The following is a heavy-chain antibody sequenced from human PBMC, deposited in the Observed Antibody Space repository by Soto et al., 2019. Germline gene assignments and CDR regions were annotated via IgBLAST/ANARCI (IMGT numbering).Heavy chain of an antibody. Sequence: SETLSLTCTVSGGSISSYYWSWIRQPPGKGLEWIGYIYHSGSTNYNPSLKSRVTISIDMSKNQFSLKLSSVTAADTAVYYCARIYCSGGSCSPAYYYYMDVWGKGTTVTVSS. J-gene: IGHJ6*03. CDR2: IYHSGST. V-gene: IGHV4-59*01. CDR1: GGSISSYY. CDR3: ARIYCSGGSCSPAYYYYMDV. D-gene: IGHD2-15*01.